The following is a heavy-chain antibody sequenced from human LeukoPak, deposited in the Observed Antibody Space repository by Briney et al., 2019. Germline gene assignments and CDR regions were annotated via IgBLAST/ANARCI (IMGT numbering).Heavy chain of an antibody. CDR1: GYTFTGYY. D-gene: IGHD6-6*01. V-gene: IGHV1-2*02. CDR2: INTYSANT. CDR3: AREGGIARPPYLYYYIDV. J-gene: IGHJ6*03. Sequence: ASVKVSCKASGYTFTGYYMHWVRQAPGRGLEWMGWINTYSANTNYAQEFQDRIIMTTDTSTSTAYMELRSLRSDDTAVYYCAREGGIARPPYLYYYIDVWGKGTTVTVSS.